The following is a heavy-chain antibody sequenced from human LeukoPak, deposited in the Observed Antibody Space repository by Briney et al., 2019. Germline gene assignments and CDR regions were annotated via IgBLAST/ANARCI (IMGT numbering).Heavy chain of an antibody. J-gene: IGHJ6*02. CDR1: GGSISSSTYY. Sequence: SETLSLTCTVSGGSISSSTYYWGWIRQPPGKGLEWIGYIYYSGSTNYNPSLKSRVTISLDTSKNQFSLRLSSVTAADTAVYYCARSYDSRGYYYYGMDVWGQGTTVTVSS. CDR2: IYYSGST. CDR3: ARSYDSRGYYYYGMDV. D-gene: IGHD3-22*01. V-gene: IGHV4-61*05.